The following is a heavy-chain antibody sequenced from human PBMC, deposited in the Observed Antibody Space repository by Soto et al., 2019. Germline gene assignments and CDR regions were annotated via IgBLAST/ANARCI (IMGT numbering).Heavy chain of an antibody. CDR1: GGSISRNY. CDR3: ARYRREAVAGYTLDN. J-gene: IGHJ4*02. D-gene: IGHD6-13*01. V-gene: IGHV4-59*01. CDR2: VYNSGST. Sequence: KTSETLSLTCTVSGGSISRNYWTWIRQPPGKGLEWIGYVYNSGSTNYNPSLKSRVTISEDTSKSQFSLKVNSMTAADTAVYYCARYRREAVAGYTLDNWGQGSLVTVSS.